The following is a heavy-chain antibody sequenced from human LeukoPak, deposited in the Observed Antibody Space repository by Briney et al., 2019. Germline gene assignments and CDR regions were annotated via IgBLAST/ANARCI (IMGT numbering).Heavy chain of an antibody. CDR2: MFYSGGT. Sequence: SETLSLTCTVSGGAISSGGYYWSWIRQHPEKGPEWIGHMFYSGGTYYNPSLKSRVSMSVDTSQNHFSLKLTSVTAADTAVYYCARGDPLRYWGQGVLVTVSS. V-gene: IGHV4-31*03. CDR3: ARGDPLRY. D-gene: IGHD3-16*02. CDR1: GGAISSGGYY. J-gene: IGHJ4*02.